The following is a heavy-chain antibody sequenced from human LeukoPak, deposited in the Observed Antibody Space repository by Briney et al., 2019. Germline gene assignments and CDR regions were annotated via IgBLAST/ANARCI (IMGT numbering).Heavy chain of an antibody. Sequence: GASVKVSCKAAGYSLITYGISWVRQAPGQGLEWMGWISAYNGNTNYAQKLQGRVTVTTDTSTNTAYMELRSLRSDDTAVYYCARERKSSYDTLTGYYRSDAFDIWGQGTMVTVSS. CDR2: ISAYNGNT. CDR3: ARERKSSYDTLTGYYRSDAFDI. J-gene: IGHJ3*02. V-gene: IGHV1-18*01. D-gene: IGHD3-9*01. CDR1: GYSLITYG.